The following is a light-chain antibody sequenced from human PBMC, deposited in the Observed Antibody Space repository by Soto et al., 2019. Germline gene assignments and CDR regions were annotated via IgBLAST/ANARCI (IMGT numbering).Light chain of an antibody. CDR2: GAS. CDR3: QQYYDYPPLI. V-gene: IGKV3-15*01. CDR1: RNINRK. J-gene: IGKJ4*01. Sequence: EIVMTQSPATLSVSPGERATLSCRASRNINRKLAWYQQKPGQAPRLLISGASTRATGIPARFSGSGSGTEFTLTFSSLQFEDFAVYYCQQYYDYPPLIFGGGTKVEIK.